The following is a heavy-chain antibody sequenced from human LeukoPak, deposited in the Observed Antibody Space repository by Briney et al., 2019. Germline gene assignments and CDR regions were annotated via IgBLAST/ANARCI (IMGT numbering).Heavy chain of an antibody. CDR2: ISWNGGYT. CDR3: AKDRGDILTV. CDR1: GFTFDDYT. J-gene: IGHJ4*02. Sequence: PGGSLRLSCAASGFTFDDYTMHWVRQVPGKGLEWVSLISWNGGYTYYADSVKGRFTISRDNSETSLFLQMNSLRTEDTALYYCAKDRGDILTVWGQGTLVTVSS. D-gene: IGHD3-9*01. V-gene: IGHV3-43*01.